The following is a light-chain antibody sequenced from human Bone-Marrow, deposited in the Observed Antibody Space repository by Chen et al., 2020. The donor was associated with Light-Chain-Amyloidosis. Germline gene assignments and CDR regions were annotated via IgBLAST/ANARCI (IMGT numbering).Light chain of an antibody. CDR2: EED. CDR1: SGSIATNY. CDR3: QSYQGSSQGV. V-gene: IGLV6-57*01. J-gene: IGLJ3*02. Sequence: NFMLTQPHSVSESPVKTVIISCTRSSGSIATNYVQWYQQRPGSSPTTVIYEEDQRPSGVPDRFSGSIDRSSNSASLTISGLKTEDEADYYCQSYQGSSQGVFGGGTKLTVL.